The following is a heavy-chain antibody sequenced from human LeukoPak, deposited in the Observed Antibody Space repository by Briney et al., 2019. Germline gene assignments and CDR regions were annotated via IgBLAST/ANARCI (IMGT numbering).Heavy chain of an antibody. D-gene: IGHD6-13*01. V-gene: IGHV3-30*18. Sequence: GGSLRLSCAASGFTFSNYWMSWVRQAPGKGLEWMAVISYDGSNKYYADSMKGRFTISRDNSKNTLYLQMDSLRAEDTAVYYCAKDRALGSNWYGRYYYGMDVWGQGTTVIVSS. CDR2: ISYDGSNK. CDR1: GFTFSNYW. J-gene: IGHJ6*02. CDR3: AKDRALGSNWYGRYYYGMDV.